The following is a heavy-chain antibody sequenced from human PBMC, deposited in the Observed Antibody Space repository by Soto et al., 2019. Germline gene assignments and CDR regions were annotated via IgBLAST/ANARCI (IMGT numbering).Heavy chain of an antibody. D-gene: IGHD2-15*01. CDR1: GDSVSSNSAT. V-gene: IGHV6-1*01. CDR2: TYLRSKWYN. Sequence: QLQQSGPVLVQPSQTLSLTCGISGDSVSSNSATWNWIRQSPSRGLEWLGRTYLRSKWYNEYAVSGKSRIAISPDTSKNRFSLQLSSVTPEDTAVYFCAGAAVAFDAFDLWGQGTVVTVSS. CDR3: AGAAVAFDAFDL. J-gene: IGHJ3*01.